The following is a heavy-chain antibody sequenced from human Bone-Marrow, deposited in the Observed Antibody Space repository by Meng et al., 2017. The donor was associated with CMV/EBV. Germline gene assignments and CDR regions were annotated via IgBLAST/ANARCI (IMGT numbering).Heavy chain of an antibody. CDR2: INPNTDT. D-gene: IGHD6-19*01. CDR1: GYTLTDYY. Sequence: QVQLVQSGADVKKPGASVKVSCKASGYTLTDYYIHWAPQAPGQWLEWMGWINPNTDTNYAQNFQARVTMTRDMSINTAYMELSRLTSGDTAVYYCARSSGWSRFDYWGQGTLVTVSS. V-gene: IGHV1-2*02. J-gene: IGHJ4*02. CDR3: ARSSGWSRFDY.